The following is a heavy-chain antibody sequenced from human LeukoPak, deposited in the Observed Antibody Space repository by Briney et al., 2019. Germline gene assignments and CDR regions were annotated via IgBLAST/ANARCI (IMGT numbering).Heavy chain of an antibody. D-gene: IGHD3-9*01. CDR1: GYTFTSYD. V-gene: IGHV1-8*01. Sequence: ASVKISCKASGYTFTSYDINWVRQATGQGLEWMGWMNPNSGNTGYAQKFQGRVTMTRNTSISTAYMELSSLRSEDTAVYYCARYILTGYYPYYCYYMDVWGKGTTVTVSS. J-gene: IGHJ6*03. CDR2: MNPNSGNT. CDR3: ARYILTGYYPYYCYYMDV.